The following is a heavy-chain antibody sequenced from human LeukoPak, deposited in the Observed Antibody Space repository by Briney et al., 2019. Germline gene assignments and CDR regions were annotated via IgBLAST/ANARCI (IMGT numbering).Heavy chain of an antibody. CDR2: ISSSGSTI. CDR1: GFTFSSYE. D-gene: IGHD1-26*01. V-gene: IGHV3-48*03. Sequence: GGSLRLSCAASGFTFSSYEMNWVRQAPGKGLEWVSYISSSGSTIYYADSVKGRFTISRDNAKNSLYLQMNSLRAEDKAVYYCAKARGAMKEWDLLSDAFDIWGQGPMVTVSS. J-gene: IGHJ3*02. CDR3: AKARGAMKEWDLLSDAFDI.